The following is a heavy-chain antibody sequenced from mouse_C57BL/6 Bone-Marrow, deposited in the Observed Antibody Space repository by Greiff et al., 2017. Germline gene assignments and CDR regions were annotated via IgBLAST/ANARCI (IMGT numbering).Heavy chain of an antibody. CDR2: SSNLAYSI. J-gene: IGHJ4*01. CDR3: ARQEDSNF. CDR1: GFTFSDYG. V-gene: IGHV5-15*01. Sequence: EVQLVESGGGLVQPGGSLKLSCAASGFTFSDYGMAWVRQAPRRGPEWVAFSSNLAYSIYYADTVTGRFTISRENAKNTLYLEMSSLRSEDTAMYYCARQEDSNFWGQGTSVTVSS.